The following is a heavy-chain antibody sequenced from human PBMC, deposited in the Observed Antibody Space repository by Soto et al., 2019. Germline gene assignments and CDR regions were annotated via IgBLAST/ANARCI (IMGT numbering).Heavy chain of an antibody. CDR1: GFTFSDYY. CDR3: ARDRMYSSSWYSY. D-gene: IGHD6-13*01. CDR2: IISSGSTI. J-gene: IGHJ4*01. Sequence: QVQLVESGGGLVKPGGSLRLSCAASGFTFSDYYRSWIRQAPGTGLDWVAYIISSGSTIYYADSVKGRFTVSRDNAKNSLYLQMNSLRAEDTAMYYCARDRMYSSSWYSYWGHGTLVTVSS. V-gene: IGHV3-11*01.